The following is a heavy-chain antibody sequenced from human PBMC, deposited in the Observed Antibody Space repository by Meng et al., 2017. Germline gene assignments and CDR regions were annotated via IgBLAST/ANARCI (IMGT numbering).Heavy chain of an antibody. CDR3: ARHGTFTYYYDSSGYPYNWFDP. CDR1: GGSISSYY. J-gene: IGHJ5*02. Sequence: SETLSLTCTVSGGSISSYYWSWIRQPAGKGLEWIGRIYTSGSTNYNPSLKSRVTMSVDTSKSQFSLKLSSVAAADTAVYYCARHGTFTYYYDSSGYPYNWFDPWGQGTLVTVSS. CDR2: IYTSGST. V-gene: IGHV4-4*07. D-gene: IGHD3-22*01.